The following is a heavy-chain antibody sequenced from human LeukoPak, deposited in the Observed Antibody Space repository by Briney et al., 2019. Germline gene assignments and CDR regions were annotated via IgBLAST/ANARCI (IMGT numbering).Heavy chain of an antibody. Sequence: GGSLRLSCAASGFTLSIYSFDWARQAPGKGLEWVSSIRSSSSDIYYADSVKGRFTISRDNAKNSLYLQMNSLTAEDTAVYYCARDYVWGSYRPSYFDYWGQGTLVTVSS. CDR3: ARDYVWGSYRPSYFDY. J-gene: IGHJ4*02. CDR2: IRSSSSDI. V-gene: IGHV3-21*01. CDR1: GFTLSIYS. D-gene: IGHD3-16*02.